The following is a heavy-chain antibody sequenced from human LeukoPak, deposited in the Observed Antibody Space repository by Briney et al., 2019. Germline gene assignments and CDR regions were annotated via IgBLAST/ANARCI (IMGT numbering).Heavy chain of an antibody. Sequence: PSETLSLTCTVSGGSISSYYWTWIRQPPWKELEWIGYIYYSGRTNYNPSLKSRVTISVDTSNNQFSLKLSSVTAADTAVYYCARGPPGGQFDPWGQGTLVTVSS. V-gene: IGHV4-59*01. CDR1: GGSISSYY. CDR2: IYYSGRT. D-gene: IGHD3-10*01. J-gene: IGHJ5*02. CDR3: ARGPPGGQFDP.